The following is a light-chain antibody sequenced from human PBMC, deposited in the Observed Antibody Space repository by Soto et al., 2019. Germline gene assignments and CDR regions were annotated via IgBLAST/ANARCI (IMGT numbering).Light chain of an antibody. CDR2: AAS. Sequence: AIRMTQSPSSFSASTGDRVTITCRASQGISSYLAWYQQKPGKAPKLLIYAASTLQSGVPSRFSGSGSGKDFTLTISCLQSEDFATYYCKQYYSYPHTFGQGTKVEIX. CDR3: KQYYSYPHT. CDR1: QGISSY. V-gene: IGKV1-8*01. J-gene: IGKJ2*01.